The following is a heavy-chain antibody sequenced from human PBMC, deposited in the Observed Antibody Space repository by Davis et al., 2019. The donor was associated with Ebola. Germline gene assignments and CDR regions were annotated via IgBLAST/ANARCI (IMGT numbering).Heavy chain of an antibody. CDR1: GFTFSNNW. CDR3: ARGYCTGGVCYVSHFDY. Sequence: GESLKISCAASGFTFSNNWMHWVRQAPGKGLVWVSRINTDGTTTSYADSVKGRFTISRDNAKNTLYLQMNSLRAEDTAVYYCARGYCTGGVCYVSHFDYWGQGTLVTVSS. D-gene: IGHD2-8*02. V-gene: IGHV3-74*01. J-gene: IGHJ4*02. CDR2: INTDGTTT.